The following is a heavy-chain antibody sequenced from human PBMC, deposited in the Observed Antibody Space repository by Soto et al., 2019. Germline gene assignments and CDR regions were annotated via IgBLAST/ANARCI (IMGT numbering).Heavy chain of an antibody. CDR2: ISYDGSNK. D-gene: IGHD2-2*01. J-gene: IGHJ6*03. CDR3: ANRGHCSSTSCHIPGYYYYYMDV. V-gene: IGHV3-30*18. CDR1: GFTFSSYG. Sequence: QVQLVESGGGVVQPGRSLRLSCAASGFTFSSYGMHWVRQAPGKGLEWVAVISYDGSNKYYADSVKGRFTISRDNSKNTLYLQMNSLRAEDTAVYYCANRGHCSSTSCHIPGYYYYYMDVWGKGTTVTVSS.